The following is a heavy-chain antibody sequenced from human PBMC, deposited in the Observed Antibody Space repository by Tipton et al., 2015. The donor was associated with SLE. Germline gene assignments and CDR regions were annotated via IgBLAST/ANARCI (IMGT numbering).Heavy chain of an antibody. D-gene: IGHD1-26*01. CDR2: ISSSSDYI. CDR1: GFTFSYSS. Sequence: GSLRLSCVASGFTFSYSSLHWVRPAPGKGLEWVSSISSSSDYIYYTDLVKGRFTISRDNAKRSLYLQMDSLRVEDTAVYYCAGGGGTYHGPFNYWGQGTLVTVSS. J-gene: IGHJ4*02. CDR3: AGGGGTYHGPFNY. V-gene: IGHV3-21*01.